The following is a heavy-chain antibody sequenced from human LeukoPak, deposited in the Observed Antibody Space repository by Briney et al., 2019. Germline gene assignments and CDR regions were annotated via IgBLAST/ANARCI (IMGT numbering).Heavy chain of an antibody. J-gene: IGHJ6*02. CDR1: GYXFTDYY. CDR3: ARVRIGQQLDKYYYYAMDV. Sequence: ASVKVSCKASGYXFTDYYMHWVRQAPGQGLEWMGWINPNSGGTNYAQKFQGRVTMTTDTSISTAYMEVSRLRSDDTAVYYCARVRIGQQLDKYYYYAMDVWGQGTTVTVSS. CDR2: INPNSGGT. V-gene: IGHV1-2*02. D-gene: IGHD6-13*01.